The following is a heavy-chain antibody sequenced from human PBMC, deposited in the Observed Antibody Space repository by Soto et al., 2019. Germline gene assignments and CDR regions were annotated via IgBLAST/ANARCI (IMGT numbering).Heavy chain of an antibody. CDR2: VYYTGST. J-gene: IGHJ4*02. D-gene: IGHD6-6*01. CDR1: GGSMSGYY. CDR3: ARSIAVPSGHIDH. Sequence: SETLSLTCRVSGGSMSGYYWSWVRLAPGKGLEWIGYVYYTGSTNYNPSLQSRVSISVDTSNKHFSLSLSLVTAADTAVYFCARSIAVPSGHIDHWGQGIRVTVSS. V-gene: IGHV4-59*01.